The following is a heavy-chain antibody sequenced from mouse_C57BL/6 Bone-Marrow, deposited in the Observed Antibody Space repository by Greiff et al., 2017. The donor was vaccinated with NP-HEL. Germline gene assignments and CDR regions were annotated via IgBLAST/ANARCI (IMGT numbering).Heavy chain of an antibody. CDR1: GFTFSSYA. CDR3: ARGGRSFAY. Sequence: EVQLVESGGGLVKPGGSLKLSCAASGFTFSSYAMSWVRQTPEKRLEWVATISDGGSYTYYPDNVKGRFTISRDNAKNNLYLQMSHLKSEDTARYYCARGGRSFAYWGQGTLVTVSA. CDR2: ISDGGSYT. J-gene: IGHJ3*01. V-gene: IGHV5-4*01. D-gene: IGHD1-1*01.